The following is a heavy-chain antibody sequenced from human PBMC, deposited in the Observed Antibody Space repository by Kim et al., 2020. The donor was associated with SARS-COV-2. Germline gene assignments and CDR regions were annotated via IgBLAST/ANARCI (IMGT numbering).Heavy chain of an antibody. J-gene: IGHJ4*02. Sequence: GGSLRLSCAASGFTFSSYAMSWVRQAPGKGLEWVSAISGSGGSTYYADSVKGRFTISRDNSKNTLYLQMNSLRAEDTAVYYCAKDPITMIVVETVGYFDYWGQGTLVTVSS. CDR3: AKDPITMIVVETVGYFDY. V-gene: IGHV3-23*01. D-gene: IGHD3-22*01. CDR1: GFTFSSYA. CDR2: ISGSGGST.